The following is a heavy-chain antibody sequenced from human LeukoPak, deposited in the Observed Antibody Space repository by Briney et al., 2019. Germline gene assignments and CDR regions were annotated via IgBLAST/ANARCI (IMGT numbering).Heavy chain of an antibody. J-gene: IGHJ4*02. Sequence: PGGSLRLSCAASGFTFSSYSMNWVRQAPGKGLEWVSSISSSSSYIYYADSVKGRFTISRDNAKNSLYLQMNSLRAEDTAVYYCAREAGEFWSGYYTSARARYFDYWGQGTLVTVSS. CDR2: ISSSSSYI. CDR1: GFTFSSYS. CDR3: AREAGEFWSGYYTSARARYFDY. D-gene: IGHD3-3*01. V-gene: IGHV3-21*01.